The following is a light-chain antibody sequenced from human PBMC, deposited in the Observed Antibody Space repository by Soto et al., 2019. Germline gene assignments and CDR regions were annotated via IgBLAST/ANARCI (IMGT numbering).Light chain of an antibody. J-gene: IGLJ1*01. CDR1: CSDVGAYNF. CDR3: SAYTVSRTYV. CDR2: NVY. Sequence: QSVLTQPASVSGSPGQSITISCTGTCSDVGAYNFVSWHQQHPGKAPKLMIYNVYDRPSGISYRFSGSKSGNTASLTISGLQGEDEADYYCSAYTVSRTYVFGTGTKVT. V-gene: IGLV2-14*03.